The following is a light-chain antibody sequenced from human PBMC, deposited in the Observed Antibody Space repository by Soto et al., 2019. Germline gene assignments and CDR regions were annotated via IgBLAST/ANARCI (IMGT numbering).Light chain of an antibody. J-gene: IGLJ1*01. Sequence: QAVVTQPASVSGSPGQSITFSCTGTNNDVGTYKYVSWYQQHPGKAPKLIIYEVSYRPSGVSNRFSGSKSGNTASLTISGLQAEDEADYYCCSYMTSSTLVFGTGTKVTVL. CDR2: EVS. V-gene: IGLV2-14*01. CDR3: CSYMTSSTLV. CDR1: NNDVGTYKY.